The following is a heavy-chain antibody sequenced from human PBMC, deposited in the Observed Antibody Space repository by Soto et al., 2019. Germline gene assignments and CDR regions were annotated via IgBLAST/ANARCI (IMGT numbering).Heavy chain of an antibody. V-gene: IGHV3-15*01. CDR1: GFSFSNAS. CDR3: TTETATYIQLTFPQIDY. J-gene: IGHJ4*02. CDR2: IRSNSDRGPA. D-gene: IGHD1-1*01. Sequence: PGGSLRLSCAASGFSFSNASMSWVRQAPGKGLEWVGRIRSNSDRGPAAHATPVQGRINLSRDDSRTTLFMNMSILKNEDTAVYYCTTETATYIQLTFPQIDYWGRGTLVTVSS.